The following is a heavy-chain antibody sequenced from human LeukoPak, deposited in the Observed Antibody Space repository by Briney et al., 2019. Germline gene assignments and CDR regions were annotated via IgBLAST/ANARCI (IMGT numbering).Heavy chain of an antibody. CDR1: GFTFSSYG. CDR3: AKRGGYCSGGSCYFFSDY. D-gene: IGHD2-15*01. CDR2: ISGSGGST. V-gene: IGHV3-23*01. Sequence: PGGSLRLSCAASGFTFSSYGMSWVRQAPGKGLEWVSAISGSGGSTYYADSVKGRFTISRDNSKNTLYLQMNSLRAEDTAVYYCAKRGGYCSGGSCYFFSDYWGQGTLVTVSS. J-gene: IGHJ4*02.